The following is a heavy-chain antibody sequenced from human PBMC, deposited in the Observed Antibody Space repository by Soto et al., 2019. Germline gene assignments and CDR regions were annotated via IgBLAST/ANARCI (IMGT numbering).Heavy chain of an antibody. CDR2: ISAYNGNT. J-gene: IGHJ3*02. Sequence: ASVKLSCKASGDTFTSYGISWVRQAPGQGLEWMGWISAYNGNTNYAQKLQGRVTMTTDTSTSTAYMELRSLRSDDTAVYYCARDGPMDRAFDIWGQGTMVTVSS. CDR1: GDTFTSYG. D-gene: IGHD3-10*01. CDR3: ARDGPMDRAFDI. V-gene: IGHV1-18*01.